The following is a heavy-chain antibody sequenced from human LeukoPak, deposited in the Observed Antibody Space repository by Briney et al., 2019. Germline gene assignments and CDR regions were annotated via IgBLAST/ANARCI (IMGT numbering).Heavy chain of an antibody. V-gene: IGHV4-59*01. CDR3: AKWHSHGRYFDH. J-gene: IGHJ4*02. D-gene: IGHD2-21*01. Sequence: SETLSLTCTVSGGFIRNYYWNWIRQPPGKGLEWIGYTSDSGNTDYKPSLKSRVTISVDTSKNQFSLKLTSSTPADTAVYYCAKWHSHGRYFDHWGQGTPVTVSS. CDR2: TSDSGNT. CDR1: GGFIRNYY.